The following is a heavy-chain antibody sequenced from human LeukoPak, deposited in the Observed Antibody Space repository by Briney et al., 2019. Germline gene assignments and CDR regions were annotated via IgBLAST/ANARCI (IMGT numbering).Heavy chain of an antibody. J-gene: IGHJ4*02. CDR3: AREGGGSYYVGYYFDY. Sequence: GGSLRLSCAASGFTFSVYSMNWVRQAPGKGLEWVSSISSSSSYIYYADSVKGRFTISRDNAKNSLYLQMNGLRAEDTAVYYCAREGGGSYYVGYYFDYWGQGTLVTVSS. CDR1: GFTFSVYS. D-gene: IGHD1-26*01. V-gene: IGHV3-21*01. CDR2: ISSSSSYI.